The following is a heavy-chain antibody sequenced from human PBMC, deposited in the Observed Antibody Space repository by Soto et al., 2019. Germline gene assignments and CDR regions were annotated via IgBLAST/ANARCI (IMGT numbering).Heavy chain of an antibody. Sequence: PSETLSLTCAVYGGSFSGYYWSWIRQPPGKGLEWIGEINHSGSTNYNPSLKSRVTISVDTSKNQFCLKLSSVTAADTAVYYCARGSFYDSSGYRPFDYWGQGTLVTVSS. CDR3: ARGSFYDSSGYRPFDY. D-gene: IGHD3-22*01. V-gene: IGHV4-34*01. CDR1: GGSFSGYY. J-gene: IGHJ4*02. CDR2: INHSGST.